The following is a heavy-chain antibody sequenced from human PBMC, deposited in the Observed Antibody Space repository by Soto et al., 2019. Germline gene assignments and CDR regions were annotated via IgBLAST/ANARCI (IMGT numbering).Heavy chain of an antibody. CDR1: GGSISSYY. J-gene: IGHJ6*02. CDR3: ARDPSYYYGGNSYYYGMDV. CDR2: IYYSGST. Sequence: SETLSLTCTVSGGSISSYYWSWIRQPPGKGLEWIGYIYYSGSTNYNPSLKSRVTISVDTSKNQFSLKLSSVTAADTAVYYCARDPSYYYGGNSYYYGMDVWGQGTTVTSP. V-gene: IGHV4-59*01. D-gene: IGHD4-17*01.